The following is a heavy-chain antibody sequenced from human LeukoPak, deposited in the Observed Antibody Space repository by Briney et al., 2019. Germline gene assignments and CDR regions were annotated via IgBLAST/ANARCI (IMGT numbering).Heavy chain of an antibody. J-gene: IGHJ4*02. D-gene: IGHD3-22*01. CDR2: ISAYNGNT. Sequence: GASVKVSCKASGYTFTSYGISWVRQAPGQGLEWMGWISAYNGNTNYAQKLQGRVTMTTDTSTSTAYMELRSLRSDDTAVYYCARGRPYYYDSSGYYSDYWGQGTLVTASS. CDR3: ARGRPYYYDSSGYYSDY. CDR1: GYTFTSYG. V-gene: IGHV1-18*01.